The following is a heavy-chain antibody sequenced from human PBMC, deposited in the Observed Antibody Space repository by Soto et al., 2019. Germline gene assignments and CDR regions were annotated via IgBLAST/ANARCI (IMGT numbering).Heavy chain of an antibody. V-gene: IGHV3-13*05. CDR1: GFTFSTYC. J-gene: IGHJ6*02. D-gene: IGHD1-26*01. CDR3: ARAYLGRLPRRADYYYALDV. Sequence: GGSLILSCASSGFTFSTYCMHWVRQVPGKGLEWVSAIGSAHDPYYLGSVKGRSSISRENAKNSLYLQMNSLTTGDTAVYYCARAYLGRLPRRADYYYALDVWGQGTTVNVSS. CDR2: IGSAHDP.